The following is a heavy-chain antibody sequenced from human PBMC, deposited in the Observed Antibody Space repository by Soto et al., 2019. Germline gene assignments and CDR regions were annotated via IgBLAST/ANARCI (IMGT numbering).Heavy chain of an antibody. D-gene: IGHD3-22*01. CDR3: ARELLYYDSDGYSWDDAFDI. CDR2: IYQSGST. CDR1: GGSLSSSAYS. J-gene: IGHJ3*02. Sequence: QLQLLESGSGLVRPSQTLSLTCAVSGGSLSSSAYSWSWIRQAPGKGLEWIGFIYQSGSTYYNPSLKSRVTMSLDRPTNQFSLKLSSVTAADTAVYYCARELLYYDSDGYSWDDAFDIWGQGTMVTVSS. V-gene: IGHV4-30-2*01.